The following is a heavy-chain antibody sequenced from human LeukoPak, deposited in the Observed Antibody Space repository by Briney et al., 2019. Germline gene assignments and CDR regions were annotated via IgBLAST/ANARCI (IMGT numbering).Heavy chain of an antibody. CDR3: ARGPLYCSSTSCYALNFDY. Sequence: GGSLRLSCAASGFTLSSNPMHRVRQAPGKGLEWVAVMSNDGSGKLAADSVKGRFTVSRDNSKNTLYLQMNSLRAEDTAVYYCARGPLYCSSTSCYALNFDYWGQGTLVTVSS. D-gene: IGHD2-2*01. V-gene: IGHV3-30-3*01. CDR2: MSNDGSGK. CDR1: GFTLSSNP. J-gene: IGHJ4*02.